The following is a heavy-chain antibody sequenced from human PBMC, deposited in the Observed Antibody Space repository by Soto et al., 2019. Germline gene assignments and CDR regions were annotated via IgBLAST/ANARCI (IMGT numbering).Heavy chain of an antibody. CDR2: VYHTGDT. CDR3: AREIVTAGGNNYFDP. Sequence: LSLTCGVSGGTVASSHWWSWVRQSPGGGLEWIGNVYHTGDTNFNPSLQSRVTISVDKSNNQFSLRLNSLTAADTAVYFCAREIVTAGGNNYFDPWGPGTLVTVSS. CDR1: GGTVASSHW. V-gene: IGHV4-4*01. J-gene: IGHJ5*02. D-gene: IGHD2-21*02.